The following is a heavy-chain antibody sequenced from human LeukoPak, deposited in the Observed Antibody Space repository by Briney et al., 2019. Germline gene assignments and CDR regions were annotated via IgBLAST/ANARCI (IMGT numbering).Heavy chain of an antibody. CDR2: ISSSGSYI. Sequence: GGSLRLTCAASGFTFSSYSMNWVRQAPGKGLEWVSSISSSGSYIYYADSVKGRFTISRDNAKNSLYLQMNSLRAEDTAVYYCARELGHSGYGPSPPGSDYWGQGTLVTVSS. CDR3: ARELGHSGYGPSPPGSDY. D-gene: IGHD5-12*01. J-gene: IGHJ4*02. CDR1: GFTFSSYS. V-gene: IGHV3-21*01.